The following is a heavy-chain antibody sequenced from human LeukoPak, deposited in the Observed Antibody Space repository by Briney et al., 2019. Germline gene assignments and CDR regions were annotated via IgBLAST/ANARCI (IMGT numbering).Heavy chain of an antibody. D-gene: IGHD3-16*01. CDR3: AKGRAKGSYGY. CDR2: ISGSGGST. V-gene: IGHV3-23*01. Sequence: PGGSLRLSCTASGFTFVDYAMSGVRQAPGKGLEWVSAISGSGGSTYYADSVKGRFTISRDNSKNTLYLQMNSLRAEDTAVYYCAKGRAKGSYGYWGQGTLVTVSP. CDR1: GFTFVDYA. J-gene: IGHJ4*02.